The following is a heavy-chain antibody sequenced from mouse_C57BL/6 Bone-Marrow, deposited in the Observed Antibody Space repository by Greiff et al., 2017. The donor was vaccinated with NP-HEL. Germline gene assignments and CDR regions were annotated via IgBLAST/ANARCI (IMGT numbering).Heavy chain of an antibody. CDR3: ARASYYDYGDYAMDY. CDR2: TFYSGIT. CDR1: GFSINSDCY. J-gene: IGHJ4*01. D-gene: IGHD2-4*01. V-gene: IGHV3-3*01. Sequence: VQLKESGPSLVRPSQTLSLTCTVTGFSINSDCYWIWIRQFPGNKLEYIGYTFYSGITYYNPSLESRTYITRDTSKNQFSLKLSSVTTEDTATYYCARASYYDYGDYAMDYWGQGTSVTVSS.